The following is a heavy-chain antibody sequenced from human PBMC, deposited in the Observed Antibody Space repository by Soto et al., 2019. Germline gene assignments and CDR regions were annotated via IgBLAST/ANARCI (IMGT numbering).Heavy chain of an antibody. J-gene: IGHJ5*02. V-gene: IGHV5-10-1*01. CDR1: GDRFTTYW. CDR3: ARGPMTTGWDL. CDR2: IDPSKSST. D-gene: IGHD6-19*01. Sequence: AESLTTSCNTSGDRFTTYWISWVLQMPGKGLEWMGSIDPSKSSTKYSPSFRGHVTISADKSISIAYLQWTGLQASDTAIYYCARGPMTTGWDLWAQGTQVTVPQ.